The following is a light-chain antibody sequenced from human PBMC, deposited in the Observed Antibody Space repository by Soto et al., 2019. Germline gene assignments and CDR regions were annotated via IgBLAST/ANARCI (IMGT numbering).Light chain of an antibody. Sequence: AIRMTQSPSSLSASTGDRVTITCRASQGISSYLAWYQQKPGKAPKLLIYAASTLQSGVPSRFSGSGSGTDFTLTISCLQSEDFATYYCQQYYSYSLTFGGGTRWISN. V-gene: IGKV1-8*01. CDR3: QQYYSYSLT. CDR2: AAS. CDR1: QGISSY. J-gene: IGKJ4*01.